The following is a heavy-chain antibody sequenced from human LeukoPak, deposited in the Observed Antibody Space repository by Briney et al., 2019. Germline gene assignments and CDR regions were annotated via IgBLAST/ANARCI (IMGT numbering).Heavy chain of an antibody. CDR1: GYSFTTFG. CDR2: ISAYNGNT. D-gene: IGHD5-18*01. V-gene: IGHV1-18*01. CDR3: ARDTAMARGDY. J-gene: IGHJ4*02. Sequence: ASVKVSCKASGYSFTTFGISWVRQAPGQGLEWMGWISAYNGNTNYAQKLQGRVTMTTDTSTSTAYMELRSLRSDDTAVYYCARDTAMARGDYWGQGTLVTVSS.